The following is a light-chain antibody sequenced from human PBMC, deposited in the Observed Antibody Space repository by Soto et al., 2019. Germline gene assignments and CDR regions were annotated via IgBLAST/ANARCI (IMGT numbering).Light chain of an antibody. Sequence: EIVMTQSPATLSVSPGERATLSCRASQSVSINLAWYQQKPGQAPRLLIYGASTRASGIPARFSGSGSGTEFTLTISSLQSEDFAVYSCQQYGSSLFTFGPGTKVDIK. CDR1: QSVSIN. J-gene: IGKJ3*01. V-gene: IGKV3-15*01. CDR2: GAS. CDR3: QQYGSSLFT.